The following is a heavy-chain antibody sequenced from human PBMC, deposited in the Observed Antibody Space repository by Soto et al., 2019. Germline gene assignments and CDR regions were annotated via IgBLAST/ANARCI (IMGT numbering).Heavy chain of an antibody. V-gene: IGHV3-48*02. Sequence: GGSLRLSCAASGFTFSSYSMNWVRQAPGKGLEWVSYISSSSSTIYYADSVKGRFTISRDNAKNSLYLQMNSLRDEDTAVYYCAREYYYDSSGYPDYWGQGTLVTVSS. CDR3: AREYYYDSSGYPDY. D-gene: IGHD3-22*01. CDR1: GFTFSSYS. J-gene: IGHJ4*02. CDR2: ISSSSSTI.